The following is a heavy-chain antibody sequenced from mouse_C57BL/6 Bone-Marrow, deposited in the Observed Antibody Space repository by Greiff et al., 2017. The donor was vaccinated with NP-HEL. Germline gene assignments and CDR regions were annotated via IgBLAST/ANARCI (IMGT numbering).Heavy chain of an antibody. D-gene: IGHD2-10*01. CDR3: ARSRRLLHFFAY. V-gene: IGHV1-26*01. CDR1: GYTFTDYY. CDR2: INPNNGGT. Sequence: EVQLQQSGPELVKPGASVKISCKASGYTFTDYYMNWVKQSHGKSLEWIGDINPNNGGTSYNQKFKGKATLTVDKSSSTAYMELRSLTSEDSAVYYCARSRRLLHFFAYWGQGTLVTVSA. J-gene: IGHJ3*01.